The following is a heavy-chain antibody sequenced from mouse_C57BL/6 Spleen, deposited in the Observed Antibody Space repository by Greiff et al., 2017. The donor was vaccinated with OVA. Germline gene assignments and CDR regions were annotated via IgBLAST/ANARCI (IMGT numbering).Heavy chain of an antibody. J-gene: IGHJ2*01. D-gene: IGHD2-4*01. CDR2: ISSGGDYI. CDR1: GFTFSSYA. Sequence: EVKVEESGEGLVKPGGSLKLSCAASGFTFSSYAMSWVRQTPEKRLEWVAYISSGGDYIYYADTVKGRFTISRDNARNTLYLQMSSLKSEDTAMYYCTSSTMTYYFDYWGQGTTLTVSS. CDR3: TSSTMTYYFDY. V-gene: IGHV5-9-1*02.